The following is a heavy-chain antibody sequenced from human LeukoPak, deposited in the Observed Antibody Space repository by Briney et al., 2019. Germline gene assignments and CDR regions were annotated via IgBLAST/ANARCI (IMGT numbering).Heavy chain of an antibody. Sequence: SETLSLTCTVSGVSISNYYWSWIRQPPGKGLEWIGYIYYSGSINYNPSLRSRVTMSIDTSKNQFSLKLSSVTAADTAVYFCARNRVFTYWYFDLWGRGTLVTVSS. J-gene: IGHJ2*01. V-gene: IGHV4-59*01. CDR3: ARNRVFTYWYFDL. CDR2: IYYSGSI. D-gene: IGHD5/OR15-5a*01. CDR1: GVSISNYY.